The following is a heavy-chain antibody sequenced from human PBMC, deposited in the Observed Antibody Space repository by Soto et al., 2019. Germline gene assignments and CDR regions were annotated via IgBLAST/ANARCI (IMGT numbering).Heavy chain of an antibody. CDR2: IYYSGSA. CDR3: ARGVGFGYYYYHMDL. V-gene: IGHV4-61*01. Sequence: PSEPLSHPWTVSDDAITSVRDYWSWILHPPGKGLEWIGYIYYSGSADYNPSPGSRVTISIDTSKNQFSLKLTSVTAADTAVYYCARGVGFGYYYYHMDLWGQGTTVTVSS. J-gene: IGHJ6*02. CDR1: DDAITSVRDY. D-gene: IGHD3-10*01.